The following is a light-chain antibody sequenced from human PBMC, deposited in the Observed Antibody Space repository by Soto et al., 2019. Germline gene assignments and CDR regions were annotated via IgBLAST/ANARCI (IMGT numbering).Light chain of an antibody. CDR1: EDINNN. J-gene: IGKJ4*01. CDR2: DAS. CDR3: QHFHNLPVT. Sequence: DIQMTQSPSSLSASVGDRVTITCQASEDINNNLNWYQQKPGEAPKLLISDASNLETGVPSRFSGGGSVTQFPFTISSLQPEDIAPYYCQHFHNLPVTFGGGTKVEMK. V-gene: IGKV1-33*01.